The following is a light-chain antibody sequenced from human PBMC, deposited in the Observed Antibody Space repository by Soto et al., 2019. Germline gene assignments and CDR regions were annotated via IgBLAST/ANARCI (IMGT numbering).Light chain of an antibody. CDR1: QSFXSN. CDR2: XAS. CDR3: QQYNNRPS. Sequence: IVMTQSPATLSVSPGERATLSCRASQSFXSNFGWYQEKPGQAPRVLIYXASTRATGIPARFSGSGSGTEFTITISSLQSEDLAVYYCQQYNNRPSFGQGTKVDI. V-gene: IGKV3-15*01. J-gene: IGKJ1*01.